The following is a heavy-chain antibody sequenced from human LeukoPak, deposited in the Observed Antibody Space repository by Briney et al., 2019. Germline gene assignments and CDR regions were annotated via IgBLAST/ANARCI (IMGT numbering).Heavy chain of an antibody. J-gene: IGHJ5*01. CDR1: GFTFSNCA. V-gene: IGHV3-23*01. CDR3: AKDPQENRRDCFIRDFDS. CDR2: TSGRGDST. Sequence: GGSLRLSCTASGFTFSNCAMSWVRQAPGKGLEWVSATSGRGDSTYYADSVKGRFTIYRDNSMNTVYLQMDSLRVEDTAVYYCAKDPQENRRDCFIRDFDSWGQGILVSVSS. D-gene: IGHD2-21*02.